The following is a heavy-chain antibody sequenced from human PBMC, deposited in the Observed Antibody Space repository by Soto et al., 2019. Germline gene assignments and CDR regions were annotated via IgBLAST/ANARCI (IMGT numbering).Heavy chain of an antibody. CDR1: GASVINDY. CDR3: VRQVGATGSYSYAF. Sequence: SETLSLTCTVTGASVINDYWNWIRQPPGKGLEWIGFVYDSGSTSYNSSLKSRLTISVDTSKNQFSLKLSSVTAADTAVYYCVRQVGATGSYSYAFWGQGTMVTGSS. CDR2: VYDSGST. J-gene: IGHJ3*01. D-gene: IGHD1-26*01. V-gene: IGHV4-59*02.